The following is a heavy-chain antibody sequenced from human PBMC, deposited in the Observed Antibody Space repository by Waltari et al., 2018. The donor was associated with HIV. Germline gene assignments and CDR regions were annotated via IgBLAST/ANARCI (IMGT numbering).Heavy chain of an antibody. Sequence: QVQLQESGPGLVKPSETLSLTCTVSGGSISSYYWSWIRQPPGKGLEWIGYIYYSGSTNYNPSLKSRVTISVDTSKNQFSLKLSSVTAADTAVYYCARRSRVVTIFGVDSNYGMDVWGQGTTVTVSS. CDR2: IYYSGST. D-gene: IGHD3-3*01. CDR3: ARRSRVVTIFGVDSNYGMDV. J-gene: IGHJ6*02. V-gene: IGHV4-59*01. CDR1: GGSISSYY.